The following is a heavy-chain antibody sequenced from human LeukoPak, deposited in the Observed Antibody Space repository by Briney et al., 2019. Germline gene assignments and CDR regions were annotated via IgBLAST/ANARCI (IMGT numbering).Heavy chain of an antibody. CDR1: GFTVSNNY. V-gene: IGHV3-66*01. Sequence: GGSLRLSCAASGFTVSNNYLSWVRQAPGKGLEWVSVIYSGGSTYYADSVKGRFTISRDNSKNTLYLQMNSLRAEDTAVYYCARGLRTTEENCYWAQEPLVTVS. CDR2: IYSGGST. D-gene: IGHD4-17*01. CDR3: ARGLRTTEENCY. J-gene: IGHJ4*02.